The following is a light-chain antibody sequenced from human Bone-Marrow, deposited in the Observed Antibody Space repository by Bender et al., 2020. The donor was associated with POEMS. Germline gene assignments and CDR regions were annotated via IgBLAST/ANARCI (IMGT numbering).Light chain of an antibody. CDR2: DVT. J-gene: IGLJ2*01. CDR1: SSDVGGYNH. CDR3: SSYTTSNTLVI. Sequence: QSALTQPPSASGSPGQSVTISCTGTSSDVGGYNHVSWYQQHPGKAPKLIIFDVTNRPSEISDRFSGSKSGNTASLTISGLQTEDEADYYCSSYTTSNTLVIFGGGTKLTVL. V-gene: IGLV2-14*01.